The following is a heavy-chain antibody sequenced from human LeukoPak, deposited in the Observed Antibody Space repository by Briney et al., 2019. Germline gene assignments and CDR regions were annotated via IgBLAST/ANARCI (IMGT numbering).Heavy chain of an antibody. Sequence: SETLSLTCDVSGVSINTCCYYWTWIRQPPGKGLEWIGYKYYSGSTRYNSSLRSRLTISLDSSKNQFSPRLTSVTAADTAVYYCARGRSYGFDFDSWGPGTLVIVSS. V-gene: IGHV4-61*01. D-gene: IGHD5-18*01. CDR1: GVSINTCCYY. CDR3: ARGRSYGFDFDS. CDR2: KYYSGST. J-gene: IGHJ4*02.